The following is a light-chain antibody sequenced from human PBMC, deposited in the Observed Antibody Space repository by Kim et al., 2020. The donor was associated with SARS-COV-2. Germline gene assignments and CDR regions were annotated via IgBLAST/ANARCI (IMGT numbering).Light chain of an antibody. CDR2: EVM. Sequence: QSALTQPPPASGSPGQSVTISCTGTSSDIGAYESVAWYQQHPGKAPKVLIYEVMKRPSGVPDRFSGSKSGNTASLTVSRLQAEDEADYYCSSYAGSTTIYVFGTGTKVTVL. J-gene: IGLJ1*01. CDR3: SSYAGSTTIYV. CDR1: SSDIGAYES. V-gene: IGLV2-8*01.